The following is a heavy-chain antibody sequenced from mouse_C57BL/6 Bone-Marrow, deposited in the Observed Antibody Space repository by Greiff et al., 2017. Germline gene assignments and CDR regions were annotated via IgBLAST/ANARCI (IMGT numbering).Heavy chain of an antibody. D-gene: IGHD2-2*01. Sequence: EVQRVESGEGLVKPGGSLKLSCAASGFTFSSYAMSWVRQTPEKRLEWVAYISSGGDYIYYADTVKGRFTISRDNARNTLYLQMSSLKSEDTAMYYCTRDGLPFFAYWGQGTLVTVSA. CDR3: TRDGLPFFAY. CDR1: GFTFSSYA. CDR2: ISSGGDYI. V-gene: IGHV5-9-1*02. J-gene: IGHJ3*01.